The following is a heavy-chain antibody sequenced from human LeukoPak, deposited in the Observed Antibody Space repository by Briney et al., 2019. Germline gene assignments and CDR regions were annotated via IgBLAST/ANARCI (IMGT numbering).Heavy chain of an antibody. CDR1: GGSISSSAYY. CDR3: ASQLFTGYSSSWAFDY. J-gene: IGHJ4*02. D-gene: IGHD6-13*01. CDR2: IYYSGST. Sequence: SETLSLTCSVSGGSISSSAYYWGWIRQPPGKGLEWIGSIYYSGSTYYNPSLKRRVTISVGTAKNQFSLKMSAVTAADTAVYYCASQLFTGYSSSWAFDYWGQGTMVTVSS. V-gene: IGHV4-39*01.